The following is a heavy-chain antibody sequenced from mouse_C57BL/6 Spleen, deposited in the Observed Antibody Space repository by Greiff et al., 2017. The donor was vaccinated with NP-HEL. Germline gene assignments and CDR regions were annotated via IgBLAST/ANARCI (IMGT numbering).Heavy chain of an antibody. J-gene: IGHJ2*01. Sequence: VKLVESGAELVRPGASVTLSCKASGYTFTDYEMHWVKQTPVHGLEWIGAIDPETGGTAYNQKFTGKAILTADKSSSTAYMELRSLTSEDSAVYYCTRDGGVFDDWGQGTTLTVSS. V-gene: IGHV1-15*01. CDR2: IDPETGGT. CDR1: GYTFTDYE. CDR3: TRDGGVFDD.